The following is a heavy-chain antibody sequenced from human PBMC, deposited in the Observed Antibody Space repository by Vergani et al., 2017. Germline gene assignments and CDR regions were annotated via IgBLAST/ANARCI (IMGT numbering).Heavy chain of an antibody. CDR1: GYTFTSYA. D-gene: IGHD3-22*01. J-gene: IGHJ5*02. V-gene: IGHV1-3*01. CDR2: INAGNGNT. CDR3: ARELTMIVVAGTNWFDP. Sequence: QVQLVQSGAEVKTPGASVKVSCKASGYTFTSYAMHWVRQAPGQRLEWMGWINAGNGNTKYSQKFQGRVTITRDTSASTAYMELSSLRSEDTAVYYCARELTMIVVAGTNWFDPWGQGTLVTVSS.